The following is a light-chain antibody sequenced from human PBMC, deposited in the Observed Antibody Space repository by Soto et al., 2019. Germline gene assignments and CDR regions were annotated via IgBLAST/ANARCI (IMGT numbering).Light chain of an antibody. V-gene: IGLV2-14*03. CDR2: DVT. CDR1: SSDVGGYNY. Sequence: QSVLTQPASVSGSPGQSITISCTGTSSDVGGYNYVSWYQHHPGKAPKLMIYDVTTRPSGVSHRFSGSKSGNTASLTVSGLQAEDEADYYCSSYTSSNTLVVFGGGTKLTVL. CDR3: SSYTSSNTLVV. J-gene: IGLJ2*01.